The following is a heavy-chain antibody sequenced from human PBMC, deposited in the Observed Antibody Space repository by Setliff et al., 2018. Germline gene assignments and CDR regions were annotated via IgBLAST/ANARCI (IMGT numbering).Heavy chain of an antibody. CDR3: AKDRSRDYDDSNGYDH. D-gene: IGHD3-22*01. CDR1: GFTFDVYD. Sequence: TGGSLRLSCAASGFTFDVYDLNWVRQAPGKGLEWVSSINWNGDRTGYADSVKGRFTISRDNAKNSLYLQMNRLRAEDTALYYCAKDRSRDYDDSNGYDHWGQGTLVTVSS. CDR2: INWNGDRT. J-gene: IGHJ4*02. V-gene: IGHV3-20*04.